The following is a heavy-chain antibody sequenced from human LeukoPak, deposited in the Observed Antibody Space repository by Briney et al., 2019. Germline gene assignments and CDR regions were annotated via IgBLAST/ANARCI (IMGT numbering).Heavy chain of an antibody. CDR2: MNPNSGNT. D-gene: IGHD3-10*01. V-gene: IGHV1-8*03. Sequence: ASVKVSCKASGYTFTSYDINWVRQATGQGLEWMGWMNPNSGNTGYAQKFQGRVTITRNTSISTAYMELSSLRSEDTAVCYCARAGGRVRTYFDYWGQGTLVTVSS. CDR3: ARAGGRVRTYFDY. CDR1: GYTFTSYD. J-gene: IGHJ4*02.